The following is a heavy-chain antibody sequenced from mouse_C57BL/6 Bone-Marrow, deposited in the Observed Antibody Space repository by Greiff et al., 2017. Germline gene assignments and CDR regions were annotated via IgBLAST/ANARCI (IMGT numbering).Heavy chain of an antibody. V-gene: IGHV1-55*01. CDR1: GYTFTSYW. Sequence: VQLQQPGAELVKPGASVKMSCKASGYTFTSYWITWVKQRPGQGLEWIGDIFPGSGSTNYNETVKSKATLTVVTSSSTAYMQLSSLTSEDSAVYYCERFGYGSSLIAYGGQGTLVTVSA. CDR2: IFPGSGST. J-gene: IGHJ3*01. CDR3: ERFGYGSSLIAY. D-gene: IGHD1-1*01.